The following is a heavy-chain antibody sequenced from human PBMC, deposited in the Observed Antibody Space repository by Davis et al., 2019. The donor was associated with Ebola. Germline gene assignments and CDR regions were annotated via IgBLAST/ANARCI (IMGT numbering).Heavy chain of an antibody. CDR2: VYFSGSA. CDR1: GGSLSPHY. V-gene: IGHV4-59*11. Sequence: SETLSLTCTVSGGSLSPHYWSWIRQSPGKGLEWIGDVYFSGSAKSNPSLRSRVTISVDTSKNQFSLKLSSVTAADTAVYYCARADSSGWYEEGYFDQWGQGVLVTVSS. CDR3: ARADSSGWYEEGYFDQ. J-gene: IGHJ4*02. D-gene: IGHD6-19*01.